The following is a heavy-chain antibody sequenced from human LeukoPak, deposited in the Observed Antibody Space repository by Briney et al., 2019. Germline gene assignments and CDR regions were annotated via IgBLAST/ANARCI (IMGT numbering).Heavy chain of an antibody. CDR3: PRGPLQGGNSGRFAP. D-gene: IGHD4-23*01. CDR2: IKHSGTT. V-gene: IGHV4-34*01. J-gene: IGHJ5*02. CDR1: GGPLSGYY. Sequence: SDTLSLTCVVYGGPLSGYYWSWIRQPPGKRLECMGGIKHSGTTIYNPPIKTRVTISEDPSKNNRSLKVRAVTAAVTALYYCPRGPLQGGNSGRFAPWGPGTLVTVSS.